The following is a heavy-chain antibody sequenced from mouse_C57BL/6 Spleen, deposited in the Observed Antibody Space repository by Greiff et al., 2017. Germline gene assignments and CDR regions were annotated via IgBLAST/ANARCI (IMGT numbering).Heavy chain of an antibody. J-gene: IGHJ1*03. D-gene: IGHD1-1*01. CDR2: IHPNSGST. CDR3: ARSHYYGSPYWYFDV. CDR1: GYTFTSYW. V-gene: IGHV1-64*01. Sequence: VKLQQPGAELVKPGASVKLSCKASGYTFTSYWMHWVKQRPGQGLEWIGMIHPNSGSTNYNEKFKSKATLTVDKSSSTAYMQLSSLTSEDSAVYYCARSHYYGSPYWYFDVWGTGTTVTVSS.